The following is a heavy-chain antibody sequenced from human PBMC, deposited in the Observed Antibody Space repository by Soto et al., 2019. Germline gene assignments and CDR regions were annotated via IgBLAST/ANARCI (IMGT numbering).Heavy chain of an antibody. Sequence: GESLKISCKGSGYSFTSYWIGWVRQMPGKGLEWMGIIYPGDSDTRYSPSFQGQVTISADKSISTAYLQWSSLKASDTAMYYCAVGLIVVVPAADRAFDIWGQGTMVTVSS. D-gene: IGHD2-2*01. J-gene: IGHJ3*02. CDR3: AVGLIVVVPAADRAFDI. CDR2: IYPGDSDT. V-gene: IGHV5-51*01. CDR1: GYSFTSYW.